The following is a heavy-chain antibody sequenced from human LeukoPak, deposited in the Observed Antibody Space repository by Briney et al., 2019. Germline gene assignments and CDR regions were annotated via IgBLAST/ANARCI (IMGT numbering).Heavy chain of an antibody. CDR1: GFTLNSYA. D-gene: IGHD2-15*01. CDR3: ARDLSTYYCIDY. V-gene: IGHV3-30-3*01. Sequence: GGSLRLSCAASGFTLNSYAIHWVRQAPGKGLEWVAFISYDGIIKYYADSVKGRFTISRDNSKNMVYLQMNSLRTEDTAVYHCARDLSTYYCIDYWGQGTLVTVSS. J-gene: IGHJ4*02. CDR2: ISYDGIIK.